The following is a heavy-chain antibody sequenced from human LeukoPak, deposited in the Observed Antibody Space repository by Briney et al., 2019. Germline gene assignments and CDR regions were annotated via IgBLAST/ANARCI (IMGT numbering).Heavy chain of an antibody. J-gene: IGHJ4*02. V-gene: IGHV1-2*06. CDR1: GYTSTGYY. Sequence: ASVKVSCKASGYTSTGYYMHWVRQAPGQGLEWMGRINPNSGGTNYAQKFQGRVTMTRDTSIRTAYMELSRLRSDDTAVYYCARPRAGYAYYFDYWGQGTLVTVSS. CDR2: INPNSGGT. CDR3: ARPRAGYAYYFDY. D-gene: IGHD1-1*01.